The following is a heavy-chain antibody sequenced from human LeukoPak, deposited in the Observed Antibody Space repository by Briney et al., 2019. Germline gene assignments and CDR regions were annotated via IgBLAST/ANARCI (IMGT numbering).Heavy chain of an antibody. J-gene: IGHJ3*02. CDR1: GYTFTSYT. D-gene: IGHD2-15*01. V-gene: IGHV1-18*01. Sequence: ASVKVSCKASGYTFTSYTISWVRPAPGQGLEWMGWISAYNGNTNYAQKLQGRVTMTTDTSTSTAYMELRSLRSDDTAVYYCAREGGAARSHCYSIWGQGTMVTVSS. CDR2: ISAYNGNT. CDR3: AREGGAARSHCYSI.